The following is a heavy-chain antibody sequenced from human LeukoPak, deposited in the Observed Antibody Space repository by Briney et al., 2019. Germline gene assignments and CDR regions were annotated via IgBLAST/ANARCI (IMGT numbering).Heavy chain of an antibody. Sequence: GGSLRLSCAASGFTFSSYAMHWVRQAPGKGLEWVAVISNDGSNKYYTDSVKGRFTISRDNSKNTLYLQMNSLRTEDTAVYYCARDRKAGGVGEFDPWGQGTLVTVSS. CDR3: ARDRKAGGVGEFDP. CDR1: GFTFSSYA. J-gene: IGHJ5*02. D-gene: IGHD1-26*01. V-gene: IGHV3-30*04. CDR2: ISNDGSNK.